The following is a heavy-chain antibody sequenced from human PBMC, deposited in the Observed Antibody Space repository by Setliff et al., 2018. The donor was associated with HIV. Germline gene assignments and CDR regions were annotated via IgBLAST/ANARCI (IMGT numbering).Heavy chain of an antibody. CDR2: IDYSGIT. CDR3: ATLRWLRSKHSDY. V-gene: IGHV4-39*01. CDR1: GGSISNTNDD. D-gene: IGHD5-12*01. Sequence: SETLSLTCTVSGGSISNTNDDWGWIRQPQGKGLEWIGAIDYSGITYYNPSIKSRITLSIDTSKNQFSLKLHSVTAADTAVYFCATLRWLRSKHSDYWGQGTLVTVSS. J-gene: IGHJ4*01.